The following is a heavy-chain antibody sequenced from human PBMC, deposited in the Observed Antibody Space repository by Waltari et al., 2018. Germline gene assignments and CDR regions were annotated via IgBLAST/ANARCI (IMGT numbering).Heavy chain of an antibody. Sequence: QVQLQESGPGLVKPSQTLSLACTASGGSISRCSYFWSWIRQPAGKGLEWIGRIYADGSTNYNPSLKSRVTISVDTSKNQFSLNLSSVTAADTAVYYCARADYDFWTLWGQGTLVSVSS. CDR1: GGSISRCSYF. CDR3: ARADYDFWTL. V-gene: IGHV4-61*02. CDR2: IYADGST. D-gene: IGHD3-3*01. J-gene: IGHJ4*02.